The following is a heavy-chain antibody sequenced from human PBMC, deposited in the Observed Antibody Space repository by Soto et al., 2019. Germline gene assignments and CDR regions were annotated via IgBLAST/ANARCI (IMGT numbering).Heavy chain of an antibody. D-gene: IGHD2-8*01. V-gene: IGHV3-23*01. CDR1: GFSFSSFA. Sequence: EVQLLESGGGFIHPGGSLRLSCAASGFSFSSFAMNWVRQAPGKGLEWVSIISGSADSTFYADSVKGRFTISRDISKSTLYLQINGLRAEDTAVYYCAKTRGAMIYAISVYGMDVLGQGTTVTVSS. CDR2: ISGSADST. CDR3: AKTRGAMIYAISVYGMDV. J-gene: IGHJ6*02.